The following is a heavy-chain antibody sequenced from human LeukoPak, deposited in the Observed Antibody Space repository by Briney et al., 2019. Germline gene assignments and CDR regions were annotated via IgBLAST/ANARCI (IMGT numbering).Heavy chain of an antibody. CDR2: IRGRAHGGRT. CDR1: GFSFSDYA. Sequence: GRSLILSCAASGFSFSDYAISWVRQPPEKGLEWVGFIRGRAHGGRTEYAASVKGRFSISRDDYTSIAYLQMNSLEMEDTAVYYCTRGAVNDYGDGQFFQYWGQGTLVTVSS. J-gene: IGHJ1*01. V-gene: IGHV3-49*04. D-gene: IGHD4-17*01. CDR3: TRGAVNDYGDGQFFQY.